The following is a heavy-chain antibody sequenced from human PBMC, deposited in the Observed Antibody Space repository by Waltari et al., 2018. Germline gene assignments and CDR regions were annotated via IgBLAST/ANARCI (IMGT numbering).Heavy chain of an antibody. D-gene: IGHD6-19*01. Sequence: QVQLVQSGAEVKKPGASVKVSCKASGYTFTSYGISWVRQAPGQGLEWMGWISAYNGNTNYAQKLQGRVTMTTDTSTSTAYMELRSRRADDTGVYYCARDRGRIAVAGTGGYFDYWGQGTLVTVSS. J-gene: IGHJ4*02. V-gene: IGHV1-18*01. CDR2: ISAYNGNT. CDR3: ARDRGRIAVAGTGGYFDY. CDR1: GYTFTSYG.